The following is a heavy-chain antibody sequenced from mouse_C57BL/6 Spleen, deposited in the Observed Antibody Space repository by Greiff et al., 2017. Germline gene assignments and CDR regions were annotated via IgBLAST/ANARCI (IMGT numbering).Heavy chain of an antibody. J-gene: IGHJ3*01. CDR3: ASNIYYGNCSGFAG. CDR2: IDPSDSET. V-gene: IGHV1-52*01. D-gene: IGHD2-1*01. CDR1: GYTFTSYW. Sequence: QVQLQQPGAELVRPGSSVKLSCKASGYTFTSYWMHWVKQRPIQGLEWIGNIDPSDSETHYNQKFKDKATLTVDKSSSTAYMQLSSLTSEDSAVYYCASNIYYGNCSGFAGWGQGTLVTVSA.